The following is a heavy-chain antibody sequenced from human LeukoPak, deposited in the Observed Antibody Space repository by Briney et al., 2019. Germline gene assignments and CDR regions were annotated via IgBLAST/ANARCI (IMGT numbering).Heavy chain of an antibody. CDR3: ATGGSYYAAFDI. D-gene: IGHD1-26*01. Sequence: SETLSLTGAVYGGSFSGYYWSWIRQPPGKGREWIGEINHSGSTNYNPSLKSRVTISVDTSKNQFSLKLSSVTAADTAVYYCATGGSYYAAFDIWGQGTMVTVSS. CDR1: GGSFSGYY. CDR2: INHSGST. J-gene: IGHJ3*02. V-gene: IGHV4-34*01.